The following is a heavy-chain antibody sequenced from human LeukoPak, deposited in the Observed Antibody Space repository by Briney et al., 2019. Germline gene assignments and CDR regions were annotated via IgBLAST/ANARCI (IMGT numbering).Heavy chain of an antibody. CDR3: ARSLLWALDY. Sequence: GGSLRLSCAGSGFTFSSYSMNWVRQAPGKGLGWISYISSTSSTIYYADSVKGRFTISRDNAKNSLYLQMNSLRAEDTAVYYCARSLLWALDYWGQGTLVTVSS. V-gene: IGHV3-48*01. CDR2: ISSTSSTI. D-gene: IGHD1-26*01. J-gene: IGHJ4*02. CDR1: GFTFSSYS.